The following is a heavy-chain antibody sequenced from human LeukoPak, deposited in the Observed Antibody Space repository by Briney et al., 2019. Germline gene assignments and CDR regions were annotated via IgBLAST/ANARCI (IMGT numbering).Heavy chain of an antibody. CDR1: GFTFSSYA. Sequence: GGSLRLSCAASGFTFSSYAMSWVRQAPGKGLEWVSAISGSGGSTYYADSVKGRFTISRDNSKNTLYLQVNSLRAEDTAVYYCAKGSCSSTSCRIDYWGQGTLVTVSS. CDR3: AKGSCSSTSCRIDY. CDR2: ISGSGGST. D-gene: IGHD2-2*01. V-gene: IGHV3-23*01. J-gene: IGHJ4*02.